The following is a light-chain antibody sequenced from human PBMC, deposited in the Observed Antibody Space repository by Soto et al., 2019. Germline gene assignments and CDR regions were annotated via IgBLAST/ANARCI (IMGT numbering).Light chain of an antibody. CDR2: GAS. J-gene: IGKJ1*01. CDR1: QSVSSN. Sequence: EIVMTQSPATLSVSPGERATLSCRASQSVSSNLAWYQQKPGQAPRLLIYGASTMATGIPVRFSGSGSGTEFTLTISSLQSEDFAVYYCQQYNNWPGWTFGQGTKVEIK. V-gene: IGKV3-15*01. CDR3: QQYNNWPGWT.